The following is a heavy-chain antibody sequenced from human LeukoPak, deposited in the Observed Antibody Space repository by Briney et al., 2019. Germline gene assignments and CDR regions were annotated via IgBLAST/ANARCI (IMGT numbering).Heavy chain of an antibody. J-gene: IGHJ3*02. CDR3: ARGYSSSHDAFDI. CDR1: GFTVGSNY. Sequence: PGGSLRLSCAASGFTVGSNYMSWVRQAPGKGLEWVSVIYSGGSTYYADSVKGRFTISRDNSKNTLYLQMNSLRAEDTAVYYCARGYSSSHDAFDIWGQGTMVTVSS. D-gene: IGHD6-13*01. CDR2: IYSGGST. V-gene: IGHV3-53*01.